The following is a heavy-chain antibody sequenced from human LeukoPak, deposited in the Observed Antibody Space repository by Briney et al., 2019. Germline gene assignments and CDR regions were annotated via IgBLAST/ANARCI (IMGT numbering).Heavy chain of an antibody. V-gene: IGHV4-39*07. J-gene: IGHJ4*02. CDR1: GGSITSSSYY. Sequence: SETLSLTCTVSGGSITSSSYYWAWIRQPPGKGLEWIGSIYYSGSTYYNPSLKSRATISVDRSKNQFSLKLSSVTAADTAVYYCARDIGGTFDYWGQGTLVTVSS. D-gene: IGHD3-16*01. CDR3: ARDIGGTFDY. CDR2: IYYSGST.